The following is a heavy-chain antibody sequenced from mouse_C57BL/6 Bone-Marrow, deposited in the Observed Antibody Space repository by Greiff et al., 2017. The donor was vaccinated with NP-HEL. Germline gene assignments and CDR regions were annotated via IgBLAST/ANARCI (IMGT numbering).Heavy chain of an antibody. J-gene: IGHJ2*01. Sequence: VQLQQSGAELARPGASVKLSCKASGYTFTSYGISWVKQRTGQGLEWIGAIYPRSGNTYYNEKFKGKATLTADKSSSTAYMELRSLTSDDSAVYFCAREGDGYLYYFDYWGQGTTLTVSS. CDR2: IYPRSGNT. CDR3: AREGDGYLYYFDY. D-gene: IGHD2-3*01. V-gene: IGHV1-81*01. CDR1: GYTFTSYG.